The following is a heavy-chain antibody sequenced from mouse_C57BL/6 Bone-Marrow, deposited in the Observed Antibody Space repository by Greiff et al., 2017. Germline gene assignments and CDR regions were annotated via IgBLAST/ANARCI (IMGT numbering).Heavy chain of an antibody. CDR2: IWWDDDK. Sequence: QVTLKESGPGILQPSQTLSLTCSFSGFSLSTFGMGVGWIRPPSGKGLEWLAHIWWDDDKYYNPALKSRLTLSKDTSKNQVFLMIANVDTADTATYYCARMSNWGLDYWCQGSTLTVTS. V-gene: IGHV8-8*01. CDR3: ARMSNWGLDY. CDR1: GFSLSTFGMG. D-gene: IGHD4-1*01. J-gene: IGHJ2*01.